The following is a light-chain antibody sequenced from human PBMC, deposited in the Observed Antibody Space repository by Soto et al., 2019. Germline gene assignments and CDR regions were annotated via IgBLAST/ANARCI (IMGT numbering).Light chain of an antibody. Sequence: DIVVTQSPLSLPVTPGEPASISCRSSQSLLYSNGYNYLDWYLQKPGQSPQLLIYLGSNRAAGVPDRFSGSGSGTDFTLKISRVEAEDVGLYYFMQARQTPPIFGPGTKVDIK. CDR3: MQARQTPPI. CDR2: LGS. CDR1: QSLLYSNGYNY. J-gene: IGKJ3*01. V-gene: IGKV2-28*01.